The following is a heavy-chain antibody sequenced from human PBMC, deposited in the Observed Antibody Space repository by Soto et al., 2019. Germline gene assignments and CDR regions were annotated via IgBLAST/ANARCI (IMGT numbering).Heavy chain of an antibody. CDR3: AKDDSNRWYNYYAMDV. Sequence: QVQLVESGGGVVQPGRSLRLSCAASGFTFYKYGMHWVRQAPGKGLEWVALISHDGSNKYYVDSVKGRFTIARDNSKNTVFLQMNSRRPEDTALYFCAKDDSNRWYNYYAMDVWGQGTTVTVSS. J-gene: IGHJ6*02. CDR1: GFTFYKYG. D-gene: IGHD3-22*01. V-gene: IGHV3-30*18. CDR2: ISHDGSNK.